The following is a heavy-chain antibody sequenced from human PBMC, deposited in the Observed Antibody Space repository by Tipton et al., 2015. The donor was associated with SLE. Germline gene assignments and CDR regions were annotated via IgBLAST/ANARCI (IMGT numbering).Heavy chain of an antibody. D-gene: IGHD3-16*01. V-gene: IGHV4-34*01. CDR1: GGSFSVYY. Sequence: TLSLTCADYGGSFSVYYWNWIRQPPGKGLEWIGEVNHSGSTNYNPSLKSRVTISVDTSKNHFSLKLTSVTAADTAIYYCARGGLGPLWFFDLWGRGTLVTVSS. J-gene: IGHJ2*01. CDR3: ARGGLGPLWFFDL. CDR2: VNHSGST.